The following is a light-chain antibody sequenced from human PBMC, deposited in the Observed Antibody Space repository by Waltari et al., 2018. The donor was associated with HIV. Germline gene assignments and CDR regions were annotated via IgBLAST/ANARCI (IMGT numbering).Light chain of an antibody. CDR3: ATWDDTLNALV. V-gene: IGLV1-36*01. CDR1: STNIGHNA. CDR2: YDT. Sequence: QSLLTQPPSVSGAPRQSVTISCSGPSTNIGHNAVNWYQQLPGQPPRLLIYYDTLVPSGVSDRFSGSRSDTSASLAISGLQSEDEADYYCATWDDTLNALVFGGGTRLTVL. J-gene: IGLJ2*01.